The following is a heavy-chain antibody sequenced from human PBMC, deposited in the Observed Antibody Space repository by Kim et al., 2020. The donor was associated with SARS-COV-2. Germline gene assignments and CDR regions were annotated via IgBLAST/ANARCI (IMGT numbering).Heavy chain of an antibody. D-gene: IGHD2-15*01. CDR3: TSGYCSGGTCYPQFDP. Sequence: SVKGRFTISRDDSKNKAYLQMTSLKTEDTAVYYCTSGYCSGGTCYPQFDPWGQGTLVTVSS. V-gene: IGHV3-73*01. J-gene: IGHJ5*02.